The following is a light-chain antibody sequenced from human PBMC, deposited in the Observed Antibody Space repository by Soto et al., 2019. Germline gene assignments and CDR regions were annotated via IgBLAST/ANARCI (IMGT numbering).Light chain of an antibody. J-gene: IGLJ1*01. CDR3: AAWDVSLNGFYV. V-gene: IGLV1-44*01. CDR1: SSNIGSTS. Sequence: QSLLTHPPSSSGTPGQRVTISCSGSSSNIGSTSVNWYQQLPGTAPKLLIYNDNQWPSGVPDRFSGSRSGTSASLAISGLQSEDEADYYCAAWDVSLNGFYVFGSGTKVTVL. CDR2: NDN.